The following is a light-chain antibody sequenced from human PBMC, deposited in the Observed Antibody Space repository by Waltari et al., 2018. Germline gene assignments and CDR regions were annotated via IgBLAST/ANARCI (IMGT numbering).Light chain of an antibody. CDR2: AAS. V-gene: IGKV1-39*01. CDR1: QSISTY. CDR3: QQSYSPLT. Sequence: DFQMTQSPSSLSASVGDRVTITCRASQSISTYLNWYQQKPGKAPNLLIYAASSLRSGVPSRFSSSGSGTDFTLTISSLQPEDFATYYCQQSYSPLTFGGGTKVEIK. J-gene: IGKJ4*01.